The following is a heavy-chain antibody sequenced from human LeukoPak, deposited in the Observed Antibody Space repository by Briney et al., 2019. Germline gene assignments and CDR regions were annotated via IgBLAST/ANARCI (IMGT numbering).Heavy chain of an antibody. CDR2: ISWNSGSI. J-gene: IGHJ6*02. D-gene: IGHD6-19*01. CDR1: GFTFDDYA. V-gene: IGHV3-9*01. CDR3: AKDIGGYFGHYYYGMDV. Sequence: GGSLRLSCAASGFTFDDYAMHWVRQAPGKGLEWVSGISWNSGSIGYADSVKGRFTISRDNAKSSLYLQMNSLRAEDTALYYCAKDIGGYFGHYYYGMDVWGQGTTVTVSS.